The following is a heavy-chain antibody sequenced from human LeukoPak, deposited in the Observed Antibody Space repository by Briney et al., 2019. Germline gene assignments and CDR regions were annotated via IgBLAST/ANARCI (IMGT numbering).Heavy chain of an antibody. V-gene: IGHV3-11*04. D-gene: IGHD2-21*01. CDR3: ARVSGDYFVS. J-gene: IGHJ4*02. CDR1: GFSFSDSY. CDR2: ISTRGRTI. Sequence: GGSLRLSCAASGFSFSDSYMSWIRQAPGKGLQWVSYISTRGRTINYGDSVKGRFTISRDNAKNSLYLQMNSLRAEDTAVYYCARVSGDYFVSWGQGTLATVSS.